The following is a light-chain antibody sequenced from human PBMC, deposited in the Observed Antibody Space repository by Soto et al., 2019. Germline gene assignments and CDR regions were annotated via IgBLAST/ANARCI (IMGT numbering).Light chain of an antibody. Sequence: EIVLTQSPGTLSLSPGERATLSCRASQSVSSYLAWYQQKPGQAPRLLIYDVSSRATGIPDRFSGSGSGTDFTLTISRLEPEDFTVFYCQQYGTSPITFGQGTRLEIK. CDR3: QQYGTSPIT. CDR2: DVS. V-gene: IGKV3-20*01. J-gene: IGKJ5*01. CDR1: QSVSSY.